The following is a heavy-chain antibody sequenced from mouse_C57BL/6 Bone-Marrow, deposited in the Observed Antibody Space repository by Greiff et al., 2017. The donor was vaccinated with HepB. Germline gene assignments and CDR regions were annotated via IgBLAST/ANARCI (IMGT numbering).Heavy chain of an antibody. J-gene: IGHJ4*01. V-gene: IGHV3-6*01. D-gene: IGHD4-1*01. Sequence: ESGPGLVKPSQSLSLTCSVPGYSITSGYYWNWIRQFPGNKLEWMGYISYDGSNNYNPSLKNRISITRDTSKNQFFLKLNSVTTEDTATYYCARDLGPYYAMDYWGQGTSVTVSS. CDR3: ARDLGPYYAMDY. CDR2: ISYDGSN. CDR1: GYSITSGYY.